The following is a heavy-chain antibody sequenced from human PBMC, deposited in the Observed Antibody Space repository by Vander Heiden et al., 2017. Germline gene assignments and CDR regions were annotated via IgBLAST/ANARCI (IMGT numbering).Heavy chain of an antibody. D-gene: IGHD3-10*01. V-gene: IGHV4-4*07. J-gene: IGHJ3*02. CDR1: GGSISSYY. CDR3: ARDRSGSGSYFAAFDI. Sequence: QVQLQESGPGLVKPSETLSLTCTVSGGSISSYYWSWFRQSAEKGLECIGRIYASGSTNYNPSLKSRVTMSVDTSKNQFSLKLNSVTAADTALYYCARDRSGSGSYFAAFDIWGQGTMVTVSS. CDR2: IYASGST.